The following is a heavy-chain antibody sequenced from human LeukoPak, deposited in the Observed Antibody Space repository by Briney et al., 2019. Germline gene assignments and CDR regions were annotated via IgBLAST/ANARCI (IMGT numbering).Heavy chain of an antibody. D-gene: IGHD2-2*01. CDR1: GFTFSTYA. V-gene: IGHV3-48*01. CDR2: ISSRSNTI. J-gene: IGHJ6*03. Sequence: GGSLRLSCAASGFTFSTYAMSWVRQAPGKGLEWVSYISSRSNTIYYADSVKGRFTISRDNAKNSLCLQMNSLRAEDTAVYYCARDYCSSTACYAEYYYYYMDVWGKGTTVTVSS. CDR3: ARDYCSSTACYAEYYYYYMDV.